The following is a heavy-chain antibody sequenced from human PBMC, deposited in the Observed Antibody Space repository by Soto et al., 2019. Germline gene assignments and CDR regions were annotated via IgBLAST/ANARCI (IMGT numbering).Heavy chain of an antibody. CDR2: IKQDGSEK. V-gene: IGHV3-7*01. D-gene: IGHD2-2*01. CDR3: ARPLRNIVVVPAAWDY. CDR1: GFTFSSYW. Sequence: EVQLVESGGGLVQPGGSLRLSCAASGFTFSSYWMSWVRQAPGKGLEWVANIKQDGSEKYYVDSVKGRFTISRDNAKNSLYLQMNSLRAEDTAEYYCARPLRNIVVVPAAWDYWGQGTLVTVSS. J-gene: IGHJ4*02.